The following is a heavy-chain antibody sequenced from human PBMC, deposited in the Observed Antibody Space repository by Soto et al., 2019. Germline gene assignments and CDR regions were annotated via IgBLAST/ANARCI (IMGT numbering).Heavy chain of an antibody. J-gene: IGHJ5*02. CDR1: GYTFTSYA. CDR2: INAGNGNT. Sequence: ASVKVSCKASGYTFTSYAMHWVRQAPGQRLEWMGWINAGNGNTKYSQKFQGRVTITRDTSASTAYMELSSLRSEDTAVYHCARKRGSGSSLDPWGQGTLVTVSS. D-gene: IGHD3-10*01. V-gene: IGHV1-3*01. CDR3: ARKRGSGSSLDP.